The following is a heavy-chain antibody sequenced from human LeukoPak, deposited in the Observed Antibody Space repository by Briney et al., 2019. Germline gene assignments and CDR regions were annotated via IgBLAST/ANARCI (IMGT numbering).Heavy chain of an antibody. J-gene: IGHJ3*02. CDR1: GFTFSDFY. Sequence: PGGSLRLSCAASGFTFSDFYMSWIRQAPGKGLEWVSYISSSGSTIYYADSVKRRFTISRDNAKNSLYLQMNSLRAEDTAVYYCARDRPRYCSSTSCYDAFDIWGQGTMVTVSS. CDR3: ARDRPRYCSSTSCYDAFDI. V-gene: IGHV3-11*04. D-gene: IGHD2-2*01. CDR2: ISSSGSTI.